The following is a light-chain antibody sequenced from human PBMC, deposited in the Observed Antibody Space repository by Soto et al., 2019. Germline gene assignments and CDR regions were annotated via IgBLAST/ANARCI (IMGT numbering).Light chain of an antibody. CDR1: QSVSIK. CDR3: QQYNNWPPIT. Sequence: EIVSKQSPCTLSLSPGERDTLSCRASQSVSIKLAWYQQKPGQAPRLLIYDTSTRATGIPARFSGSGSGTEFTLTISSLQSEDFAVYYCQQYNNWPPITFGQGTLPEI. J-gene: IGKJ5*01. CDR2: DTS. V-gene: IGKV3-15*01.